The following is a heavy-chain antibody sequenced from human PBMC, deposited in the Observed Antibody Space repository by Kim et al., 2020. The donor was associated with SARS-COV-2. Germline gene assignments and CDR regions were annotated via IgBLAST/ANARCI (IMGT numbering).Heavy chain of an antibody. CDR3: ARDRRYSSGWYDY. V-gene: IGHV3-11*06. Sequence: YADSVKARFTISRDNAKTSLYLQMDSLRAEDTAVYYWARDRRYSSGWYDYWGQGTLVTVSS. D-gene: IGHD6-19*01. J-gene: IGHJ4*02.